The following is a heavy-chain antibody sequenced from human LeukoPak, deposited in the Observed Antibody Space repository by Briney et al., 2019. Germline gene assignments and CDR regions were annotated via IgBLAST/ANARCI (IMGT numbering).Heavy chain of an antibody. J-gene: IGHJ4*02. V-gene: IGHV3-74*01. Sequence: GGSLRLSCAASGFTFSTYWMHWVRQVPGKGLVWVSRVSSDGITTSSADSVKGRFTISRDNAKSTLYLQMDSLRAEDTAVYYCAKEAHRGGDLDYWGQGTLVTVSS. CDR1: GFTFSTYW. CDR3: AKEAHRGGDLDY. D-gene: IGHD2-21*02. CDR2: VSSDGITT.